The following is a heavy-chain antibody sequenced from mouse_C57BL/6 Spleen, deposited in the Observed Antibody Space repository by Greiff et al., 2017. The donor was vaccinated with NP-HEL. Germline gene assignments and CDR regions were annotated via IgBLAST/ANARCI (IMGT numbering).Heavy chain of an antibody. J-gene: IGHJ1*03. D-gene: IGHD1-1*01. Sequence: VHVKQSGAELVKPGASVKLSCTASGFNIKDYYMHWVKQRTEQGLEWIGRIDPEDGETKYAPKFQGKATITADTSSNTAYLQLSSLTSEDTAVYYCARSQFITTVVGYFDVWGTGTTVTVSS. CDR2: IDPEDGET. V-gene: IGHV14-2*01. CDR3: ARSQFITTVVGYFDV. CDR1: GFNIKDYY.